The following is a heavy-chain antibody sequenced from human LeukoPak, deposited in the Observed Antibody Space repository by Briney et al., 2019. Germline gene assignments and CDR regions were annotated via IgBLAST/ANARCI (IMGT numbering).Heavy chain of an antibody. CDR3: ARGWSGRSFDY. D-gene: IGHD1-26*01. V-gene: IGHV3-66*01. CDR1: GFTVSSNY. J-gene: IGHJ4*02. CDR2: IYSGGST. Sequence: GGSLRLSCAASGFTVSSNYMSWVRQAPGKGLEWVSVIYSGGSTYYADSVKGRFTISRDNSKNTLYLQMNSLRAEDTAVYYCARGWSGRSFDYWGQGTLVTVSS.